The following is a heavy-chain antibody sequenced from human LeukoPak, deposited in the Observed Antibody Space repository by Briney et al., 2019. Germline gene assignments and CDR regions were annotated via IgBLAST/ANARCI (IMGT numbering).Heavy chain of an antibody. CDR2: ISSSGSTI. CDR3: ARDLYYSNLHFDY. J-gene: IGHJ4*02. D-gene: IGHD4-11*01. V-gene: IGHV3-11*04. Sequence: GGSLRLSCAASGFTFSDYYMSWIRQAPGKGLEWVSYISSSGSTIYYADSVKGRFTISRDNAKNSLYLQMNSLRAEDTAVYYCARDLYYSNLHFDYWGQGTLVTVSS. CDR1: GFTFSDYY.